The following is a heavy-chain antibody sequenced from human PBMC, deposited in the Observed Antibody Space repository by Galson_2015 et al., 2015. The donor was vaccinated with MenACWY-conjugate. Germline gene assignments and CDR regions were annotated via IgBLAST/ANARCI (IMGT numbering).Heavy chain of an antibody. D-gene: IGHD6-13*01. CDR2: IYSGGST. CDR1: GFTVSSNY. J-gene: IGHJ6*02. V-gene: IGHV3-66*01. Sequence: SLRLSCAASGFTVSSNYMSWVRQAPGKGLEWVSVIYSGGSTYYADSVKGRFTISRDNSKSTLYLQMNSLRAEDTAVYYCARDPKQGPWYYGMDVWGHGTTVTVSS. CDR3: ARDPKQGPWYYGMDV.